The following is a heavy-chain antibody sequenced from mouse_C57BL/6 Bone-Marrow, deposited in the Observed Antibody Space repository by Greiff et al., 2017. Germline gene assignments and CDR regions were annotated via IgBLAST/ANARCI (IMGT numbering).Heavy chain of an antibody. Sequence: VQLQQPGAELVKPGASVKLFCKASGYTFTSYWMHWVKQSPGQGLEWIGMIHPNSGSTNYNEKFKSKATLTVDKSSSTAYMQLSSLTSEDSAVYYCARRYYGSSYWYFDVWGTGTTVTVSS. V-gene: IGHV1-64*01. CDR3: ARRYYGSSYWYFDV. D-gene: IGHD1-1*01. CDR2: IHPNSGST. CDR1: GYTFTSYW. J-gene: IGHJ1*03.